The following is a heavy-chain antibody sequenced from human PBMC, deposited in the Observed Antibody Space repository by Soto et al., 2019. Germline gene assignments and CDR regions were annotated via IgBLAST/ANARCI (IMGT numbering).Heavy chain of an antibody. J-gene: IGHJ5*02. Sequence: SETLSLTCAVYGGSFSGYDGSWIRQTPGKGLEWIGYIYYSGSTNYNPSLKSRVTISLDTSKNQFSLKLSSVTAADTAVYYCARSPSGWYSAWGQGTLVTVSS. V-gene: IGHV4-59*08. CDR1: GGSFSGYD. CDR3: ARSPSGWYSA. D-gene: IGHD6-19*01. CDR2: IYYSGST.